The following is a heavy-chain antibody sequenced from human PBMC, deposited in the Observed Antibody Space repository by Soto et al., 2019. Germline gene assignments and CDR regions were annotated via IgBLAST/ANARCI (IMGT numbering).Heavy chain of an antibody. CDR1: GGSVSSGSYY. D-gene: IGHD6-19*01. CDR3: ARVGIAVAGTF. Sequence: QVQLQESGPGLVKPSETLSLTCTVSGGSVSSGSYYWSWIRQPPAKGLEWIGYIYYSGSTNYNPSLKSRVTISVDTSKNQFSLKLSSVTAADTAVYYCARVGIAVAGTFWGQGTLVTVSS. V-gene: IGHV4-61*01. CDR2: IYYSGST. J-gene: IGHJ4*02.